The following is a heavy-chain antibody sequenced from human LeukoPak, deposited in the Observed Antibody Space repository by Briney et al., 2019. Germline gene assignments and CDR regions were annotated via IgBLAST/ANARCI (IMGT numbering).Heavy chain of an antibody. CDR1: GGSVSSGSFY. Sequence: SETLSLTCTVPGGSVSSGSFYWSWIRQPPGRGLEWIGYIYYSGSTNYNPSLKSRVTVSVDTSKNQFSLKLSSVTTADTAVYYCARDERMTLYAFDFWGQGTMVTVSS. CDR3: ARDERMTLYAFDF. V-gene: IGHV4-61*01. CDR2: IYYSGST. D-gene: IGHD2-21*02. J-gene: IGHJ3*01.